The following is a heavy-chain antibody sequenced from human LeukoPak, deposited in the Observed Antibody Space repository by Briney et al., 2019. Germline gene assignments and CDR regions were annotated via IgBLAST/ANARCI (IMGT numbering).Heavy chain of an antibody. CDR1: GYSISSGYY. Sequence: PSETLSLTCAVSGYSISSGYYWGWIRQPPGKGLEWIGSIYHSGSTYYNPSLKSRVTISVDTSKNQFSLKLSSVTAADTAVYYCARDPNGDYGDYWGQGTLVTVSP. D-gene: IGHD4-17*01. V-gene: IGHV4-38-2*02. J-gene: IGHJ4*02. CDR2: IYHSGST. CDR3: ARDPNGDYGDY.